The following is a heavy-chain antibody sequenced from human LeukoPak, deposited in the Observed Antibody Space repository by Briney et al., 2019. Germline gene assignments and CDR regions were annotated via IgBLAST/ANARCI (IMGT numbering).Heavy chain of an antibody. Sequence: ASVKVSCKASGYTFTGYYMHWVRQAPGQGLEWMGWINPNSGGTNYAQKFQGWVTMTRDTSISTAYMELSRLRSDDTAVYYCARDWSKTVRPYGMDVWGQGTTVTVSS. J-gene: IGHJ6*02. CDR1: GYTFTGYY. CDR3: ARDWSKTVRPYGMDV. V-gene: IGHV1-2*04. CDR2: INPNSGGT. D-gene: IGHD1/OR15-1a*01.